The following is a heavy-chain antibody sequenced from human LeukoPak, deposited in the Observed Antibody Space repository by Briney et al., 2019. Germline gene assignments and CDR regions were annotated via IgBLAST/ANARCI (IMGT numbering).Heavy chain of an antibody. Sequence: GASVTVSCKASGYTFTSYGISGVRQAPGQGLEGMGWISAYNGNTNYAQKLQGRVTMTTDTSTSTAYMELRSLRSDDTAVYYCARDHYYDSSGYADYWGQGTLVTVSS. J-gene: IGHJ4*02. D-gene: IGHD3-22*01. V-gene: IGHV1-18*01. CDR3: ARDHYYDSSGYADY. CDR1: GYTFTSYG. CDR2: ISAYNGNT.